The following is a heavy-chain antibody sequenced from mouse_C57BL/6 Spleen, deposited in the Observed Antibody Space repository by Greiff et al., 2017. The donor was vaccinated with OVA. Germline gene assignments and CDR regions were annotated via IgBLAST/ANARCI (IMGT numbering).Heavy chain of an antibody. J-gene: IGHJ4*01. CDR1: GYTFTSYW. D-gene: IGHD2-4*01. V-gene: IGHV1-69*01. CDR3: ARLRLRRGMDY. CDR2: IDPSDSYT. Sequence: QVQLQQPGAELVMPGASVKLSCKASGYTFTSYWMHWVKQRPGQGLEWIGEIDPSDSYTNYNQKFKGKSTLTVDTSSNTAYMQRSSLTSEDSAVYYCARLRLRRGMDYWGQGTSVTVSS.